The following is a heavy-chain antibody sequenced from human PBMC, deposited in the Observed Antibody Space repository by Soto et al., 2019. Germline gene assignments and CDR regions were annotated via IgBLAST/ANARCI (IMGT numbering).Heavy chain of an antibody. CDR1: GFTFSSYA. V-gene: IGHV3-30-3*01. J-gene: IGHJ6*02. Sequence: PGGSLGLSCAASGFTFSSYAMHWVRQAPGKGLEWVAVISYDGSNKYYADSVKGRFTISRDNSKNTLYLQMNSLRAEDTAVYYCARDGYSSGWPYYYYYYYGMDVWGQGTTVTVSS. D-gene: IGHD6-19*01. CDR3: ARDGYSSGWPYYYYYYYGMDV. CDR2: ISYDGSNK.